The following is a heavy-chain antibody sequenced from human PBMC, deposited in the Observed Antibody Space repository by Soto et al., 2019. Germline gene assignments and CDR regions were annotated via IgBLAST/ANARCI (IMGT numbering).Heavy chain of an antibody. V-gene: IGHV1-3*01. D-gene: IGHD2-15*01. J-gene: IGHJ5*02. Sequence: ASVKVSFKASGYTFTGYTMNWVRQAPGQRLEWMGWINPDNGNTKSSQKFQDRVIITRDTSASTAYMDLSSLRSEDTAVYYCARGIATGQLDPWGQGTLVTVSS. CDR2: INPDNGNT. CDR1: GYTFTGYT. CDR3: ARGIATGQLDP.